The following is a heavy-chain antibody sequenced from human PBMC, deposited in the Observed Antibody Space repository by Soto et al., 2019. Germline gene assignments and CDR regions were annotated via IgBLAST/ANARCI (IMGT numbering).Heavy chain of an antibody. D-gene: IGHD1-26*01. J-gene: IGHJ4*02. CDR2: ITYDGING. Sequence: HPGGSLRLSCAASGFTFSSFALSWVRQAPGKGLEWVAVITYDGINGYYADSVRGRFAISRDNSKNTLYLQMNSLRPEDTAVYYCARAFSGSYPNFDYWGQGTLVTVSS. V-gene: IGHV3-30*03. CDR3: ARAFSGSYPNFDY. CDR1: GFTFSSFA.